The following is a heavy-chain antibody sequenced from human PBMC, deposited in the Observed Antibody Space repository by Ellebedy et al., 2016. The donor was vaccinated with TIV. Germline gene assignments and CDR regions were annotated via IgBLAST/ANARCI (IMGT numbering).Heavy chain of an antibody. CDR1: GYSFTSYW. D-gene: IGHD1-26*01. V-gene: IGHV5-10-1*01. CDR2: IDPSDSYS. Sequence: GESLKISXKGSGYSFTSYWINWVRQMPGKGLEWMAKIDPSDSYSKYSPSFQGHVTISADKSISTAYLHWSSLKASDTAMYYCAREFRVGTTTGFAYWGQGTLVTVSS. CDR3: AREFRVGTTTGFAY. J-gene: IGHJ4*02.